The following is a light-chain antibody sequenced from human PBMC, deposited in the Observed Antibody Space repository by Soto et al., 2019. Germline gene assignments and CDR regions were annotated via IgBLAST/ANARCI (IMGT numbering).Light chain of an antibody. V-gene: IGLV8-61*01. CDR3: MLYIGGGVSI. CDR2: DTN. J-gene: IGLJ2*01. CDR1: SGSVSTSYY. Sequence: QTVVTQEPSFSVSPGGAVTLTCGLSSGSVSTSYYPSWYQQTPGQPPRTLIYDTNSLSSGVPDRFSGSIVGNKAALTITGAQADDESDYYCMLYIGGGVSIFGGGTQLTVL.